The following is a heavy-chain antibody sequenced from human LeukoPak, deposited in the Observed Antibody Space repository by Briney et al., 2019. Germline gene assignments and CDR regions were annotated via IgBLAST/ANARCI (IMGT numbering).Heavy chain of an antibody. J-gene: IGHJ6*04. CDR2: ISAYNGNT. D-gene: IGHD6-13*01. CDR1: GYTFTSYG. Sequence: ASVKVSCKASGYTFTSYGVSWVRQAPGQGLEWMGWISAYNGNTNYAQKLRGRVTMTTDTSTSTAYMELRSLRSDDTAVYYCARYKGGIAAAGTYGMDVWGKGTTVTVSS. CDR3: ARYKGGIAAAGTYGMDV. V-gene: IGHV1-18*04.